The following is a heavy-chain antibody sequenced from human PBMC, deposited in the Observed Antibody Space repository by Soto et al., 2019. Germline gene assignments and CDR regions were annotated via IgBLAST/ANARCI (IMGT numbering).Heavy chain of an antibody. Sequence: QLQLQESGPGLVKPSQTLSLACTVSGGSFSSGGYYCSWIRQLPGKVLEWIGYNYNGRSTYYNPSLNSRFTISLDTSKNQFSLKLSSVSAADTAVYYCARATSLSGPHGYLGQGTLVTVSS. D-gene: IGHD2-8*02. J-gene: IGHJ4*02. CDR2: NYNGRST. CDR3: ARATSLSGPHGY. CDR1: GGSFSSGGYY. V-gene: IGHV4-31*03.